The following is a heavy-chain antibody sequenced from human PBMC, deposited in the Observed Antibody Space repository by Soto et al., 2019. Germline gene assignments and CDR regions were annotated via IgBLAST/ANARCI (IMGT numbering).Heavy chain of an antibody. D-gene: IGHD2-8*02. V-gene: IGHV3-30*18. Sequence: QVQLVESGGGVVQPGRSLRLSCVASGFSFSSYGMHWVRQAPGRGLEWVAFISYDGSNKYYAASVKGRFTISRDNSKNTLYLQLSGLRAEDTALYYCAKIPVDTGTFDIWGQGTMVTVSS. J-gene: IGHJ3*02. CDR1: GFSFSSYG. CDR3: AKIPVDTGTFDI. CDR2: ISYDGSNK.